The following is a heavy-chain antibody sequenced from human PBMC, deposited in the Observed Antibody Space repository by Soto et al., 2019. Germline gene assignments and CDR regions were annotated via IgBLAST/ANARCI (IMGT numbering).Heavy chain of an antibody. V-gene: IGHV3-23*01. CDR3: TKAQGVCRGGACYPQWFDP. CDR2: ITAGGHDT. CDR1: GFTFSTYA. Sequence: EEQLLDSGGGLVQPGGSLRLSCAASGFTFSTYAMNWVRQAPGKGLEWVSAITAGGHDTYYADSVKGRFTVSRDNSENTLYLQMNSLTAEDTAVYYCTKAQGVCRGGACYPQWFDPWGQRTLVTVSS. D-gene: IGHD2-21*02. J-gene: IGHJ5*02.